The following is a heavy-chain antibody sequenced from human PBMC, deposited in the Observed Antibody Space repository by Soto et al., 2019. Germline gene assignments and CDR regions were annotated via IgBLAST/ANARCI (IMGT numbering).Heavy chain of an antibody. D-gene: IGHD2-21*01. CDR2: INRDGSDN. V-gene: IGHV3-7*03. CDR3: AHLKVIEVGDFDY. Sequence: QTGGSLRLSCAASGFTFSNYWITWVRQAPWKGLEWVADINRDGSDNYLVDSLKGRFTISRDNAKKSLYLQMNSLRAEDTAIYYCAHLKVIEVGDFDYWGQGTLVTVSS. J-gene: IGHJ4*02. CDR1: GFTFSNYW.